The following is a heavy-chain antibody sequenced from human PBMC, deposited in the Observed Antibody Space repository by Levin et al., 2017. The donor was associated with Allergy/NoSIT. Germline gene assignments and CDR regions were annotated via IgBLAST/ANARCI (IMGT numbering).Heavy chain of an antibody. V-gene: IGHV5-51*01. CDR3: ARHFSQPTGYSSSWSFDY. CDR1: GYSFTSYW. D-gene: IGHD6-13*01. J-gene: IGHJ4*02. Sequence: GESLKISCKGSGYSFTSYWIGWVRQMPGKGLEWMGIIYPGDSDTRYSPSFQGQVTISADKSISTAYLQWSSLKASDTAMYYCARHFSQPTGYSSSWSFDYWGQGTLVTVSS. CDR2: IYPGDSDT.